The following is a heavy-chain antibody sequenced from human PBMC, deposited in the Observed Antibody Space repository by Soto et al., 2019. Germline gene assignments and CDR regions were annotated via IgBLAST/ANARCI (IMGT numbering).Heavy chain of an antibody. D-gene: IGHD3-22*01. V-gene: IGHV1-18*01. J-gene: IGHJ5*02. CDR2: ISAYNGNT. CDR1: GYTFTSYG. Sequence: QVQLVQSGAEVKKPGASVKVSCKASGYTFTSYGISWVRQAPGQGLEWMGWISAYNGNTNYAQKLQGRVTMTTDTSTSTAYMELRSLRSDDTAVYYCAKGTYYYDSSGSRGGFDPWGQGPLVTVSS. CDR3: AKGTYYYDSSGSRGGFDP.